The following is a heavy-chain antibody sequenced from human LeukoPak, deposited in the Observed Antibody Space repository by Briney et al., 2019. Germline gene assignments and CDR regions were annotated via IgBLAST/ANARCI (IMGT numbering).Heavy chain of an antibody. J-gene: IGHJ5*02. CDR3: ARYGDYHNWFDP. D-gene: IGHD4-17*01. CDR1: GYTFTRYG. Sequence: ASVKVSCKASGYTFTRYGISWVGQAPGQGVEGMGWISAYNGKKKYAQKLQGRVTMTTDTSTSTAYMELRSLRSDDTAVYYCARYGDYHNWFDPWGQGTLVTVSS. CDR2: ISAYNGKK. V-gene: IGHV1-18*01.